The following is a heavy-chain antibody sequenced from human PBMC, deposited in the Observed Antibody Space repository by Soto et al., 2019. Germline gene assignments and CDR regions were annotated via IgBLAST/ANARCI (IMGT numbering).Heavy chain of an antibody. CDR3: AKDIRGGLEPSQTFDY. Sequence: GGSLRLSCAASGFTFDDYTMHWVRQAPGKGLEWVSLISWDGGSTYYADSVKGRFTISRDNSKNSLYLQMNSLRTEDTALYYCAKDIRGGLEPSQTFDYWGQGTLVTVSS. CDR2: ISWDGGST. D-gene: IGHD1-1*01. J-gene: IGHJ4*02. CDR1: GFTFDDYT. V-gene: IGHV3-43*01.